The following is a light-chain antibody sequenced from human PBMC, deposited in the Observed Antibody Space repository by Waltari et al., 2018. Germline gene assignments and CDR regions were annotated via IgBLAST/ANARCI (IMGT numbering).Light chain of an antibody. V-gene: IGKV1-5*03. Sequence: DIQMTQSPSTLSASIGDRVTITCRASQSINTWLAWYQHRPGKAPKLLIQKASFLQSGVPSRFSGSESGTEFTLTINSLQPDDLATYYCQQAHTFPITFGPGTTVDLK. CDR2: KAS. CDR3: QQAHTFPIT. J-gene: IGKJ3*01. CDR1: QSINTW.